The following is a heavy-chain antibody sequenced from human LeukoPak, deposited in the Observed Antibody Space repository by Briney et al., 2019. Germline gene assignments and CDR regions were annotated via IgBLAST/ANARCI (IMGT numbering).Heavy chain of an antibody. J-gene: IGHJ4*02. CDR1: GFTFNTYW. D-gene: IGHD5-24*01. CDR3: AGDADGYPIFDY. V-gene: IGHV3-21*01. CDR2: ISGSSSRK. Sequence: GGSLRLSCAASGFTFNTYWMSWVRQAPGKGLEWVSSISGSSSRKDYADSVKGRFIISRDNSKNTLYLQMNSLRVEDTAVFYCAGDADGYPIFDYWGQGTLVTVSS.